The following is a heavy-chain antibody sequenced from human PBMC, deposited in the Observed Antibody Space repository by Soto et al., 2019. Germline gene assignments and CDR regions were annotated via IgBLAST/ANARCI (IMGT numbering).Heavy chain of an antibody. V-gene: IGHV3-30-3*01. CDR1: EFTFSHYP. CDR2: ISSDGSLE. CDR3: ARDPALVPGSSTPCCYFGLDV. Sequence: GGSLRLSCTASEFTFSHYPLQWIRQAPGRGLEWVAAISSDGSLEYYADSVKGRFTISRDNSKNTLFLQMNGLKPEDTALYYFARDPALVPGSSTPCCYFGLDVWRQGTTVSVSS. J-gene: IGHJ6*02. D-gene: IGHD6-6*01.